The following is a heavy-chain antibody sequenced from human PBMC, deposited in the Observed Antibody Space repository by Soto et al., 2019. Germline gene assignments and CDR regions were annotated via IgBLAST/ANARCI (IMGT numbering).Heavy chain of an antibody. V-gene: IGHV1-69*13. CDR2: IIPIFGTA. J-gene: IGHJ6*02. CDR3: ATGYSSGWRIDYYGMDV. Sequence: ASVKVSCKASGGTFSSYAISWVRQAPGQGLEWMGGIIPIFGTANYAQKFQGRVTITADESTSTAYMELSSLRSEDTAVYYCATGYSSGWRIDYYGMDVWGQGTTVTVS. D-gene: IGHD6-19*01. CDR1: GGTFSSYA.